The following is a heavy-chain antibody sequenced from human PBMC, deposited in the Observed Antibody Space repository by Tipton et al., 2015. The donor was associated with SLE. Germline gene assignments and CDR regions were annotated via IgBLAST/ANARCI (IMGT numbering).Heavy chain of an antibody. CDR2: IGTAGDT. Sequence: SLRLSCSASGFTFSSYAMHWVRQATGKGLEWVSAIGTAGDTYYPGSVKGRFTISRENAKNSLYLQMNSLRAGDTAVYYCARAKGTTRAFDIWGQGTMVTVSS. D-gene: IGHD2-2*01. CDR3: ARAKGTTRAFDI. J-gene: IGHJ3*02. CDR1: GFTFSSYA. V-gene: IGHV3-13*04.